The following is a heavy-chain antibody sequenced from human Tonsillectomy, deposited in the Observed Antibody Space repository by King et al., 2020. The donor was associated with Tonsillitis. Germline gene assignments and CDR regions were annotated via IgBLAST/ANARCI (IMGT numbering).Heavy chain of an antibody. Sequence: VQLVESGGGLVQPGGSLRLSCAASGFTFSSYAMSWVRQAPGKGLEWVSAISGSGGSIYYADSVKGRFTISRDNSKNTLYLKVNSLRAEDTAVYYCAKEYYDIFTGYYARPFDYWGQGTLVTVSS. CDR2: ISGSGGSI. D-gene: IGHD3-9*01. CDR3: AKEYYDIFTGYYARPFDY. V-gene: IGHV3-23*04. CDR1: GFTFSSYA. J-gene: IGHJ4*02.